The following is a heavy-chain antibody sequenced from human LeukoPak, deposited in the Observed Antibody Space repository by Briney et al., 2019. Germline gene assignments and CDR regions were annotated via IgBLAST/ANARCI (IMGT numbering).Heavy chain of an antibody. CDR1: GFTFSSYW. D-gene: IGHD5-18*01. CDR3: ARSLGVDTNRAFDI. V-gene: IGHV3-7*03. J-gene: IGHJ3*02. Sequence: PGGSLRPSCAASGFTFSSYWMSWVRQAPGKGLEWVANIKQDGSEKYYVDSVKGRFTISRDNAKNSLYLQMNSLRAEDTAVYYCARSLGVDTNRAFDIWGQGTMVTVSS. CDR2: IKQDGSEK.